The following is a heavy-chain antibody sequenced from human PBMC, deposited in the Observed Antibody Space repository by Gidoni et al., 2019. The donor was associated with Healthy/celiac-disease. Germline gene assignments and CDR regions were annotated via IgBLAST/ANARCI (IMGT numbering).Heavy chain of an antibody. CDR2: IIPIFGTA. CDR3: ARGVYGDYPLVFDY. CDR1: GGTFSSYA. V-gene: IGHV1-69*01. D-gene: IGHD4-17*01. Sequence: QVQLVQSGAEVKKPGSSVTVSCKASGGTFSSYAISWVRQAPGQGLEWMGGIIPIFGTANYAQNFQGRVTITADESTSTAYIELSSLRSEDTAVYYCARGVYGDYPLVFDYWGQGTLVTVSS. J-gene: IGHJ4*02.